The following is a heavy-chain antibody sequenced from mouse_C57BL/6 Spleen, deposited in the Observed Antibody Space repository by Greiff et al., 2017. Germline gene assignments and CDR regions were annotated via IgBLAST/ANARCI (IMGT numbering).Heavy chain of an antibody. Sequence: EVHLVESGGGLVKPGGSLKLSCAASGFTFSSYAMSWVRQTPEKRLEWVATISDGGSYTYYPDNVKGRFTISRDNAKNNLYLQMSHMKSEDTAMYYCARDRGYREYLDYWGQGTTLTVSS. D-gene: IGHD3-1*01. CDR2: ISDGGSYT. V-gene: IGHV5-4*01. CDR3: ARDRGYREYLDY. J-gene: IGHJ2*01. CDR1: GFTFSSYA.